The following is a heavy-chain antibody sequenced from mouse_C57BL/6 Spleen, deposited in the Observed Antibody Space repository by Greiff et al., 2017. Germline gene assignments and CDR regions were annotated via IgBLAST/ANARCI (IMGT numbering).Heavy chain of an antibody. CDR2: IDPSDSYT. D-gene: IGHD1-1*01. V-gene: IGHV1-50*01. J-gene: IGHJ4*01. CDR1: GYTFTSYW. Sequence: QVQLQQPGAELVKPGASVKLSCKASGYTFTSYWMQWVKQRPGQGLEWIGEIDPSDSYTNYTQKFKGKATLTVDTSSSTAYMQLSSLTSEDSAVYYCARRGLLRSFYAMDYWGQGTSVTVSS. CDR3: ARRGLLRSFYAMDY.